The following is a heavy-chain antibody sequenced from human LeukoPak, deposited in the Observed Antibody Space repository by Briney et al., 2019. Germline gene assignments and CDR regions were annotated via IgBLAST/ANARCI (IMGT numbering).Heavy chain of an antibody. CDR3: ARXGPTVTTTGNWFDP. CDR1: GYTFTSYG. CDR2: ISGFNGNT. J-gene: IGHJ5*02. D-gene: IGHD4-11*01. Sequence: ASVKVSCKASGYTFTSYGISWVRQAPGQGLEWMGWISGFNGNTNYAQKIQGRVTMTADTSTNTTYMELRSLTSDDTAVYYCARXGPTVTTTGNWFDPWGQGTLVTVSS. V-gene: IGHV1-18*01.